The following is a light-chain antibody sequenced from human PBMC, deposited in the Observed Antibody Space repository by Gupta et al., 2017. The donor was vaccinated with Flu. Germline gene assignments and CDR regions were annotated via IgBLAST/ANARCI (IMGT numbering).Light chain of an antibody. Sequence: PSFLSASVGDRVTITCRASQGISDYLAWYQQKPGKAPKLLIYAASTVQSGVPSRFSGSGSGTEFTLTISSRQPEDFASYCCQQLSSYPRTFGQGTKLEI. V-gene: IGKV1-9*01. J-gene: IGKJ2*01. CDR1: QGISDY. CDR2: AAS. CDR3: QQLSSYPRT.